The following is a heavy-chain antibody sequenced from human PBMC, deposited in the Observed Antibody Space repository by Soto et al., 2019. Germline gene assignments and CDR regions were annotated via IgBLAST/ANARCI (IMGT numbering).Heavy chain of an antibody. D-gene: IGHD3-22*01. CDR3: AKVTSYYDSSGYSGLDY. CDR1: GFTVSSNY. J-gene: IGHJ4*02. Sequence: PGGSLRLSCAASGFTVSSNYMSWVRQAPGKGLEWVSVIYSGGSTYYADSVKGRFTISRDNSKNTLYLQMNSLRAEDTAVYYCAKVTSYYDSSGYSGLDYWGQGTLVTVSS. CDR2: IYSGGST. V-gene: IGHV3-53*01.